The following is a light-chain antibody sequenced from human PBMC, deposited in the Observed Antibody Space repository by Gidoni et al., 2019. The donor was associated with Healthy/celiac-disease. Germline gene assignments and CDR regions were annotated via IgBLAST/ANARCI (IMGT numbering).Light chain of an antibody. J-gene: IGLJ2*01. CDR2: EDN. V-gene: IGLV6-57*04. CDR3: QSYDSKVV. CDR1: SGSIASNY. Sequence: NFMLTQPHSVSESTGKTVTISCTRSSGSIASNYVQWYQQRPGSAPTTVIYEDNQRPSGVPDRFSGSIDSSSNSASLTISGLKTEDEADYYCQSYDSKVVFGGGTKLTVL.